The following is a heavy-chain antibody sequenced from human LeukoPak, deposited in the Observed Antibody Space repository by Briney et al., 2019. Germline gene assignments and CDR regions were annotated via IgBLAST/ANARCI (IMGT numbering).Heavy chain of an antibody. D-gene: IGHD6-19*01. V-gene: IGHV3-7*01. CDR1: GFTFSSYW. Sequence: GGSLRLSCAASGFTFSSYWMTWVRQAPGKGLEWVATIKQDGSERYYVDSVKGRFSISRDNARDSLYLQMNSLRAEDTAVYYCAREYSSDWPTRFDYWGQGTLVTVSS. J-gene: IGHJ4*02. CDR2: IKQDGSER. CDR3: AREYSSDWPTRFDY.